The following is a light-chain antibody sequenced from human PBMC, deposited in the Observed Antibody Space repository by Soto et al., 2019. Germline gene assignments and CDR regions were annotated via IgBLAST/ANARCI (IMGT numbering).Light chain of an antibody. J-gene: IGKJ4*01. CDR3: QYLNCFPLT. V-gene: IGKV1-9*01. Sequence: IQLTQSPSSLSASVGDRVTITCRASQGIRNYLAWYQQKPGKAPNLLIYLASTLQGGVPSRFSGSGSGTDFSLTISSLQPEDVATYYCQYLNCFPLTFGGGTKVELK. CDR1: QGIRNY. CDR2: LAS.